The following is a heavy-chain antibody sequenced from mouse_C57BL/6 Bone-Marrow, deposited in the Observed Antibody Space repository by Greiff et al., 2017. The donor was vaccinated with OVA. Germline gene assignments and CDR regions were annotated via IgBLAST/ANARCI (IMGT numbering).Heavy chain of an antibody. CDR2: IYPRSGNT. CDR1: GYTFTSSG. Sequence: QVQLQQSGAELARPGASVKLSCKASGYTFTSSGISWVKQSTGQGLEWIGEIYPRSGNTYYNEKFKGKATLTADKSSSTAYMELRSLTSEDSAVYVCTRRLEDYIDYWGQGTTLTVSS. D-gene: IGHD2-4*01. J-gene: IGHJ2*01. CDR3: TRRLEDYIDY. V-gene: IGHV1-81*01.